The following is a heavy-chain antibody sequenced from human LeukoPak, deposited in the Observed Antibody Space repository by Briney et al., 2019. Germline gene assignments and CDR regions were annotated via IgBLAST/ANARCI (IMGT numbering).Heavy chain of an antibody. D-gene: IGHD3-9*01. Sequence: SETLSLTCAVSGYSITSGYYWGWSRQPPGKALEWITSMYHSGNTYYNPSLKSRVTISIDTSKKQFSLKLSSVTAADTAVYYCARMADWPWAYFDYWGQGNLVTVSS. CDR1: GYSITSGYY. J-gene: IGHJ4*02. V-gene: IGHV4-38-2*01. CDR3: ARMADWPWAYFDY. CDR2: MYHSGNT.